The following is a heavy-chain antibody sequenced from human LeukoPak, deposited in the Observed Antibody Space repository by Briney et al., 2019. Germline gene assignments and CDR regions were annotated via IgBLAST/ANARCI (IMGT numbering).Heavy chain of an antibody. CDR1: GYTFTDYY. V-gene: IGHV1-2*02. D-gene: IGHD4-17*01. CDR3: ARDCTVTSWFDP. CDR2: INPNSGGT. Sequence: ASVTVSCKASGYTFTDYYMHLVRQAPGQGLEWMGWINPNSGGTNYAQKFQGRVTMTRDTSISTAYMELSRLRSDDTAVYYCARDCTVTSWFDPWGQGTVLTVSS. J-gene: IGHJ5*02.